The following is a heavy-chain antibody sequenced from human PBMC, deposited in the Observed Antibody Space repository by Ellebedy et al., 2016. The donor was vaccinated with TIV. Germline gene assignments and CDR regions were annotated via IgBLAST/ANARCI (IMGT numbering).Heavy chain of an antibody. V-gene: IGHV3-7*01. CDR1: GFTFSTYW. D-gene: IGHD3-3*01. CDR2: IKQDGSEK. CDR3: ARDTPYYDFWSGYSYYYYMDV. Sequence: GESLKISCAASGFTFSTYWLSWVRQAPGKGLEWVATIKQDGSEKYYVDSVKGRFTISRDNAKNSLYLQMNSLRAEDTAVYYCARDTPYYDFWSGYSYYYYMDVWGKGTTVTVSS. J-gene: IGHJ6*03.